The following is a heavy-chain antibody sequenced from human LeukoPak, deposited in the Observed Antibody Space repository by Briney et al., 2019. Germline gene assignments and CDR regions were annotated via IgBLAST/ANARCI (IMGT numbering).Heavy chain of an antibody. CDR2: ISGSGDNS. D-gene: IGHD3-22*01. CDR3: ARVASPGYYDSMGGWFDP. CDR1: GFIFSSYT. V-gene: IGHV3-23*01. J-gene: IGHJ5*02. Sequence: GGSLRLSCTASGFIFSSYTMSWVRQAPGRGLEWVSTISGSGDNSYYADSVKGRFTISRDNAKNSLYLQMNSLRAEDTAVYYCARVASPGYYDSMGGWFDPWGQGTLVTVSS.